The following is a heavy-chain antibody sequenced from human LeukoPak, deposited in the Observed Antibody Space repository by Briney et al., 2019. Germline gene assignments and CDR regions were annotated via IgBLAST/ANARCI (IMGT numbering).Heavy chain of an antibody. J-gene: IGHJ4*02. V-gene: IGHV5-51*01. CDR2: IYPGDSET. D-gene: IGHD6-19*01. CDR3: ARLSIAVAGDFDY. CDR1: GYSFASYW. Sequence: GESLKISCEGSGYSFASYWIGWVRQMPRKRLEWMGIIYPGDSETRDSPSFQSQTTISADKSINTAYLQWSSLKASDTAMYYCARLSIAVAGDFDYWGQGTLVTVSS.